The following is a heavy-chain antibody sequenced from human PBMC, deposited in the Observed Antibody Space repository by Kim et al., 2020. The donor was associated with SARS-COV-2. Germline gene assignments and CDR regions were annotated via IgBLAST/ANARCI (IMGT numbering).Heavy chain of an antibody. Sequence: ASVKVSCKASGYTFSNNPINWMRQAPGQGLEWMGWIDTRTGKPAYAQGFTGRFVFSVDTSVTTTYLHITSLKAEDTAVYYCSRGPGPVDYWGQGTLVIVS. CDR3: SRGPGPVDY. J-gene: IGHJ4*02. CDR2: IDTRTGKP. V-gene: IGHV7-4-1*02. CDR1: GYTFSNNP.